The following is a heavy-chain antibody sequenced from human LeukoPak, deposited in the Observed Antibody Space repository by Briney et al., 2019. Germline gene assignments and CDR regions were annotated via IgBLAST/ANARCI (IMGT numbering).Heavy chain of an antibody. V-gene: IGHV1-2*02. CDR1: GYTFTGYY. D-gene: IGHD3-10*01. CDR2: TNPNSGGT. CDR3: ARDFGRPTYGSGSYGGYYGMDV. J-gene: IGHJ6*02. Sequence: ASVKVSCKASGYTFTGYYMHWVQQAPGQGLEWMGWTNPNSGGTNYAQKFQGRVTMTRDTSISTAYVELSRLRSDDTAVYYCARDFGRPTYGSGSYGGYYGMDVWGQGTTVTVSS.